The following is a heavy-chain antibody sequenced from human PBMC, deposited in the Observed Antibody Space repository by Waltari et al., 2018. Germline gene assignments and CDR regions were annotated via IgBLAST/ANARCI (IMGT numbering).Heavy chain of an antibody. V-gene: IGHV1-2*06. D-gene: IGHD6-19*01. CDR3: ARTLGAGPGDY. J-gene: IGHJ4*02. CDR1: GYTFTGYY. CDR2: INPNSGGT. Sequence: QVQLVQSGAEVKKPGASVKVSCKASGYTFTGYYMHWVRQAPGQGLEWMGRINPNSGGTTYAQKFQGRVTITTDESTSTAYMELSSLRSEDTAVYYCARTLGAGPGDYWGQGTLVTVSS.